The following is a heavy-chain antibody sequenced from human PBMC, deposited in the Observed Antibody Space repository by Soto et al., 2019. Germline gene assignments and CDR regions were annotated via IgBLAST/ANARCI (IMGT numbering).Heavy chain of an antibody. D-gene: IGHD1-26*01. J-gene: IGHJ5*02. Sequence: GGSLRLSCAASGFTFSSYGMHWVRQAPGKGLEWVAVISYDGSNKYYADSVKGRFTISRDNSKNTLYLQMNSLRAEDTAVYYCAKELFGGSYYERWFDPWGQGTLVTVSS. CDR1: GFTFSSYG. CDR3: AKELFGGSYYERWFDP. V-gene: IGHV3-30*18. CDR2: ISYDGSNK.